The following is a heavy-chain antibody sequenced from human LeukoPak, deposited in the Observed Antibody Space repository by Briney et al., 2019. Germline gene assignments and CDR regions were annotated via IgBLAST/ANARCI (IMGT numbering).Heavy chain of an antibody. CDR1: GFTFSSYG. V-gene: IGHV3-33*01. Sequence: GRSLRLSCAASGFTFSSYGMHWVRQAPGKGLEWLAVVWYDGSKKYSADSVKGRITISRDDSKNTLYLQMNSLRAEDTAVYYCARDVGTDYYDSSGYPDYWGQGTLVTVSS. CDR3: ARDVGTDYYDSSGYPDY. CDR2: VWYDGSKK. D-gene: IGHD3-22*01. J-gene: IGHJ4*02.